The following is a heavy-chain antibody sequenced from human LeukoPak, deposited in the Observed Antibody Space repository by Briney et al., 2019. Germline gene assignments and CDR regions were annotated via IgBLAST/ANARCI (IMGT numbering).Heavy chain of an antibody. Sequence: ASVKVSCKASGYTFTNSGISWVRQAPGQGLEWMGWISAYNGNTDYTQKLQDRVTMTTDSSTNTAYMELRSLRSDDTALYYCARYRLSDSPINWFDPWGQGTLVTVSS. V-gene: IGHV1-18*01. CDR1: GYTFTNSG. CDR2: ISAYNGNT. J-gene: IGHJ5*02. D-gene: IGHD3-22*01. CDR3: ARYRLSDSPINWFDP.